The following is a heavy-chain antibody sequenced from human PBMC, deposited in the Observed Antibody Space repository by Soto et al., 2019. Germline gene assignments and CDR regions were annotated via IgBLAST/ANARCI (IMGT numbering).Heavy chain of an antibody. CDR2: IWYDGSNK. CDR3: AREGVTMVRGGGYYYYYYMDV. Sequence: GGSLRLSCAASGFTFSSYGMHWVRQAPGKGLEWVAVIWYDGSNKYYAESVKGRFTISRDNSKNTLYLQMNSLRAEDTAVYYCAREGVTMVRGGGYYYYYYMDVWGKGTTVTVSS. CDR1: GFTFSSYG. J-gene: IGHJ6*03. V-gene: IGHV3-33*01. D-gene: IGHD3-10*01.